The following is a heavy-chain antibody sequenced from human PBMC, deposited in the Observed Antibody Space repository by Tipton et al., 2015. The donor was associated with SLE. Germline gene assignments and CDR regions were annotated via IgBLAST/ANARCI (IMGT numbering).Heavy chain of an antibody. D-gene: IGHD3-10*01. CDR1: GFIFSDYY. J-gene: IGHJ4*02. V-gene: IGHV3-69-1*02. CDR3: LYGSGKYDY. Sequence: SLRLSCAASGFIFSDYYMNWIRQAPGKGLEWGSSISYDSSDIHYADSVKGRFTIPRDNAQKSLYLLMSSLRAEDTAVYYCLYGSGKYDYWGQGTLVTVSS. CDR2: ISYDSSDI.